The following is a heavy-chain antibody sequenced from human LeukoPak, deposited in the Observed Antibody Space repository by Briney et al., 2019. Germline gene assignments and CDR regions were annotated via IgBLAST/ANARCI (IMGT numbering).Heavy chain of an antibody. J-gene: IGHJ4*02. CDR2: ISSSGTTM. CDR3: ARGFRDTAMFLDY. D-gene: IGHD5-18*01. CDR1: GISFSSYE. Sequence: PGGSLRLSCAGSGISFSSYEMNWVRQAPGKGLEWISCISSSGTTMYYADSVKGRFTISRDNAKNSLYLQMNSLRAEDTAAYYCARGFRDTAMFLDYWGQGTLVTVSS. V-gene: IGHV3-48*03.